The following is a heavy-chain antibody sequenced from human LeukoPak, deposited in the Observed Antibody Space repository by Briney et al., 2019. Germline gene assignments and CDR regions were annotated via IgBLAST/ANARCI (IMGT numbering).Heavy chain of an antibody. CDR1: GITFSSFA. CDR3: ARESGGHDY. J-gene: IGHJ4*02. Sequence: PGGSLRLSCAASGITFSSFAMTWLRQAPGKGLEWVSVISGSGDTTYDADSVKGRFTISRDNSKNTLYLQMNSLRVEDTAIYHCARESGGHDYWGQGTLVTVSS. V-gene: IGHV3-23*01. CDR2: ISGSGDTT. D-gene: IGHD1-1*01.